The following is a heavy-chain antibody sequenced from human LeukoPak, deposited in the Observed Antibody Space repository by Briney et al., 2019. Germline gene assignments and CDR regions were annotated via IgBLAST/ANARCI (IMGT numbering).Heavy chain of an antibody. CDR3: ARVTYNWNDGHYYGMDV. D-gene: IGHD1-20*01. V-gene: IGHV3-13*01. CDR2: IGTAGDT. CDR1: GFTFSSYD. Sequence: GGSLRLSCAASGFTFSSYDMHWVRQATGKGLEWVSAIGTAGDTYYPGSVKGRFTISRDNSKNTLYLQMNSLRAEDTAVYYCARVTYNWNDGHYYGMDVWGQGTTVTVSS. J-gene: IGHJ6*02.